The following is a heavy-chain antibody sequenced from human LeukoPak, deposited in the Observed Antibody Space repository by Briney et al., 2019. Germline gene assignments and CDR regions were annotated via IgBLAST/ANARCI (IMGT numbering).Heavy chain of an antibody. D-gene: IGHD5-18*01. V-gene: IGHV3-9*01. J-gene: IGHJ6*02. CDR1: GFTFDDYA. CDR3: AKDKRGRGYSFYGMDV. Sequence: GGPLRLSCAASGFTFDDYAMHWVRQAPGKGLEWVSGISWNSGSIGYADSVKGRFTISRDNAKNSLYLQMNSLRAEDTALYYCAKDKRGRGYSFYGMDVWGQGTTVTVSS. CDR2: ISWNSGSI.